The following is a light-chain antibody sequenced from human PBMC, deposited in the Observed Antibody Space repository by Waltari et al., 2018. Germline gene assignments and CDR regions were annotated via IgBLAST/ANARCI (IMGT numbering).Light chain of an antibody. CDR2: AVS. V-gene: IGLV2-14*02. J-gene: IGLJ2*01. Sequence: QSALTQPASVSGSPGQSITISCTGTSSDVGGYNLGASHQQHPAKAPKPMIYAVSKRPSGVSNRFSGSKAGNTASLTISGLQAEDEADYYCSSYTSSSTLEGVVFGGGTKLTVL. CDR3: SSYTSSSTLEGVV. CDR1: SSDVGGYNL.